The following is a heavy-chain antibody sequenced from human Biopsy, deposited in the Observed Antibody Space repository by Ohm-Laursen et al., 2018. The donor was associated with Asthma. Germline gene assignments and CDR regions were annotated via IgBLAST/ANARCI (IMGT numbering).Heavy chain of an antibody. V-gene: IGHV1-69*04. CDR1: GGSFSNFA. Sequence: GASVKVSCKASGGSFSNFAFSWVRQAPGHGLEWMGTILTKFDITSYAEKFQGRVTITADKSTSTTYMELSRLRSEDTAVYYCARSYDTDSYPVLVLDYWGQGTAVTVSS. D-gene: IGHD3-22*01. CDR2: ILTKFDIT. J-gene: IGHJ4*03. CDR3: ARSYDTDSYPVLVLDY.